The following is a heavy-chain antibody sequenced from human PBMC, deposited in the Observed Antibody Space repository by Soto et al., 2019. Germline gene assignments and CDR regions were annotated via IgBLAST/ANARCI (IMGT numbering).Heavy chain of an antibody. J-gene: IGHJ4*02. Sequence: QVQLQESGPGLVKPSETLSLTCTVSGGSVSSGSYYWSWIRQPPGKGLEWIGYIYYSGSTNYNPSPVRVVTLAVGTSKNQFCLTLSSVTAADTAVYYCARGGSTCGGNSPDDYWGQGTLVTVSS. CDR2: IYYSGST. CDR3: ARGGSTCGGNSPDDY. CDR1: GGSVSSGSYY. D-gene: IGHD2-21*02. V-gene: IGHV4-61*01.